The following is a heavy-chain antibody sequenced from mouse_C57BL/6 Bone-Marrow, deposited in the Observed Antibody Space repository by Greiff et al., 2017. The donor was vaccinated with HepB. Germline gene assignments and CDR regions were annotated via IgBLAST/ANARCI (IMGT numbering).Heavy chain of an antibody. V-gene: IGHV5-4*01. CDR1: GFTFSSYA. CDR2: ISDGGSYT. Sequence: EVKLMESGGGLVKPGGSLKLSCAASGFTFSSYAMSWVRQTPEKRLEWVATISDGGSYTYYPDNVKGRFTISRDNAKNNLYLQMSHLKSEDTAMYYCARELGRGPWFAYWGQGTLVTVSA. J-gene: IGHJ3*01. D-gene: IGHD4-1*01. CDR3: ARELGRGPWFAY.